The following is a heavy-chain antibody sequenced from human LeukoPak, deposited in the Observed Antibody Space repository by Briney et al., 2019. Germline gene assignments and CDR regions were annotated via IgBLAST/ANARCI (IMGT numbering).Heavy chain of an antibody. CDR1: GGSISSYY. CDR3: ARALLQTDWFDP. J-gene: IGHJ5*02. CDR2: IYYSGST. V-gene: IGHV4-59*01. Sequence: SETLSLTCTVSGGSISSYYWSWIRQLPGKGLEWIGYIYYSGSTNYNPSLKSRVTISVDTSKNQFSLKLSSVTAADTAVYYCARALLQTDWFDPWGQGTLVTVSS. D-gene: IGHD1-14*01.